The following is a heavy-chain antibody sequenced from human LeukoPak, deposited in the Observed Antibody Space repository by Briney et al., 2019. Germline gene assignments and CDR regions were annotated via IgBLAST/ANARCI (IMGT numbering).Heavy chain of an antibody. CDR1: GYSISSGSY. J-gene: IGHJ3*02. Sequence: PSETLSLTCSVSGYSISSGSYWGWIRQPPGEGLEWIGSIYNSGSIYYNPSLKSRVTISVDTSKNQFSLKLNSVTAADTAVYYCARISPQWELDAFDIWGQGTMVTVSS. CDR3: ARISPQWELDAFDI. V-gene: IGHV4-38-2*01. CDR2: IYNSGSI. D-gene: IGHD1-26*01.